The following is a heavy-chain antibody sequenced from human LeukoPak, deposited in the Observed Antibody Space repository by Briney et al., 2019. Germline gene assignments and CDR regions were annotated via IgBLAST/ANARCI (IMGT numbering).Heavy chain of an antibody. CDR1: GFTFSSYS. CDR3: ARGKYSSSWYKILDAFDI. CDR2: ITSSSSYI. Sequence: GGSLRLSCAASGFTFSSYSMNWVRQAPGKWLEWVSSITSSSSYIYYADSVKGRFTISRDNAKNSLYLQMNSLRAEDTAVYYWARGKYSSSWYKILDAFDIWGQGTMVTVSS. J-gene: IGHJ3*02. V-gene: IGHV3-21*01. D-gene: IGHD6-13*01.